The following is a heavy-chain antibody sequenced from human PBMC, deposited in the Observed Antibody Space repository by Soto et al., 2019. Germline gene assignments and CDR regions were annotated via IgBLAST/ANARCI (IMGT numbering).Heavy chain of an antibody. CDR2: IIPILGIA. Sequence: QVQLVQSGAEVKKPGSSVKVSCKASGGTFSSYTISWVRQAPGQGLEWMGRIIPILGIANYAQKFQGRVTXTXGKSTSTAYMELSSLRSEDTAVYYCARDGDGYNSGYWGQGTLVTVSS. V-gene: IGHV1-69*08. J-gene: IGHJ4*02. CDR3: ARDGDGYNSGY. D-gene: IGHD5-12*01. CDR1: GGTFSSYT.